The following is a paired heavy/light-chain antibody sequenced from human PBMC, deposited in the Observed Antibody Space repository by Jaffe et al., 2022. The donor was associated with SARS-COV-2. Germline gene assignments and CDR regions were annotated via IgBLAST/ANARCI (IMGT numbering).Light chain of an antibody. Sequence: VVTQEPSLTVSPGGTVTLTCGSSTGPVTSGHYPYWFQQKPGQAPKTLIYDTNIKHSWTPARMSGSLLGGKAALTLSGAQPEDEAEYYCLLSYSGARARVFGGGTKLTVL. V-gene: IGLV7-46*01. CDR2: DTN. J-gene: IGLJ3*02. CDR1: TGPVTSGHY. CDR3: LLSYSGARARV.
Heavy chain of an antibody. Sequence: QVQLVQSGAEVKKPGASVKVSCKAFGYTFTHYAFLWVRQAPGQSPEWMGWINAGNGITVYSQYFQDRVTITRDTSASTVYMELSSLRSEDSAVYYCARDVPHGGNSPYFYGMDVWGQGTMVTVSS. J-gene: IGHJ6*02. CDR3: ARDVPHGGNSPYFYGMDV. CDR2: INAGNGIT. CDR1: GYTFTHYA. D-gene: IGHD1-26*01. V-gene: IGHV1-3*01.